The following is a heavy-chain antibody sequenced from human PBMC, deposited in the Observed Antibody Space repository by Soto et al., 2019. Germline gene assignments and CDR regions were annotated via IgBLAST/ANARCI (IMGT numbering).Heavy chain of an antibody. Sequence: EVQLVESGGGLVQPGGSLRLSCAASGFSVSNNYMMWVRQAPGKGLEWVSVIYSGGSTYYTDSVKGRFTLSRDNSENTLYLQLNSLTAEDTALYYCARRIGYYMDVWGKGTTVTVSS. CDR1: GFSVSNNY. CDR3: ARRIGYYMDV. J-gene: IGHJ6*03. V-gene: IGHV3-66*01. CDR2: IYSGGST.